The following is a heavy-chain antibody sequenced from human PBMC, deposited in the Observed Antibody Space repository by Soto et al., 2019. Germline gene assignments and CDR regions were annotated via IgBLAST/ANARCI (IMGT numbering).Heavy chain of an antibody. D-gene: IGHD3-16*01. CDR1: GRSSSGYY. CDR2: INHSGST. Sequence: SETLSLTCAVYGRSSSGYYWSWIRQPPGKGLEWIGEINHSGSTNYNPSLKSRVTISVDTSKNQFSLKLSSVTAADTAVYYCARAMGWGGTIYYYYYMDVWGKGTTVTVSS. CDR3: ARAMGWGGTIYYYYYMDV. J-gene: IGHJ6*03. V-gene: IGHV4-34*01.